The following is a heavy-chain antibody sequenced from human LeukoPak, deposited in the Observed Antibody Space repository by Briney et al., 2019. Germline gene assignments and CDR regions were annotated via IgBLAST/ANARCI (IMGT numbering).Heavy chain of an antibody. Sequence: GGSLRLSCAASGFTFSTYGMNWVRQAPGKGLEWVSSISGSGDSTYYADPVKGRFTISRDNSKNTLYLQMNSLRTDDTAVYYCAKAGPSPGVWYSDLWGRGTPVTVSS. CDR2: ISGSGDST. CDR3: AKAGPSPGVWYSDL. J-gene: IGHJ2*01. V-gene: IGHV3-23*01. D-gene: IGHD3-3*01. CDR1: GFTFSTYG.